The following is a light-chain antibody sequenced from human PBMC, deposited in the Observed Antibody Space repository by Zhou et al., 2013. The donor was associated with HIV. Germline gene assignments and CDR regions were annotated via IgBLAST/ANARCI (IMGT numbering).Light chain of an antibody. CDR3: QQYNNWPQT. J-gene: IGKJ2*01. CDR2: DAS. V-gene: IGKV3-15*01. Sequence: EIVLTQSPGTLSLSPGDRATLSCRASQSVSSSYLAWYKQSPGQAPRLLIYDASTRATGVPVRFSGSGSGTDFTLTISSLQSEDFAVYYCQQYNNWPQTFGQGTKLEIK. CDR1: QSVSSSY.